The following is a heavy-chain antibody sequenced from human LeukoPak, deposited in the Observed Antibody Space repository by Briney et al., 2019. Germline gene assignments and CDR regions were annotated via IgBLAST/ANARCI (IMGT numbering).Heavy chain of an antibody. CDR3: ARNLDNTLTGYYYGMDV. CDR2: INPNSGGT. J-gene: IGHJ6*02. Sequence: ASVKVSCKASGYTFTGYYMHWVRQAPGQGLEWMGWINPNSGGTNYAQKFQGRVTMTRDTSISTAYMELSRLRSEDTAVYYCARNLDNTLTGYYYGMDVWGQGTTVTVSS. CDR1: GYTFTGYY. D-gene: IGHD2-2*02. V-gene: IGHV1-2*02.